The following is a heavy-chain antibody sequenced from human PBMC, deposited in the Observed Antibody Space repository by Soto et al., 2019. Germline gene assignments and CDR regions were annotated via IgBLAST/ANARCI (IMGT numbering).Heavy chain of an antibody. CDR3: AKERTVAGFDY. CDR2: IRGSGGNT. Sequence: VQLLESGGGLIQPGGSLRLSCAASGFTFSSYAVNWVRQAPGKGLEWVSGIRGSGGNTHYADSVKGRFTISRDNSKNTLYLQMNSLRVEDTAVYYCAKERTVAGFDYWGQGTLVTVSS. J-gene: IGHJ4*02. D-gene: IGHD6-19*01. CDR1: GFTFSSYA. V-gene: IGHV3-23*01.